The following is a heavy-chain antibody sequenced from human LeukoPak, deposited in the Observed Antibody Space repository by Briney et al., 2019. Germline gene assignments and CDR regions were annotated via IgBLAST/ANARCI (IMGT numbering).Heavy chain of an antibody. CDR3: AREESYGSGRHLDY. D-gene: IGHD3-10*01. J-gene: IGHJ4*02. CDR2: IYSGGST. CDR1: GLTVSSNY. Sequence: TGGSLRLSCAASGLTVSSNYMSWVRQAPGKGLEWVSVIYSGGSTYYADSVKGRFTISRDNSKNTLYLQMNSLRAEDTAVYYCAREESYGSGRHLDYWGQGTLVTVSS. V-gene: IGHV3-53*01.